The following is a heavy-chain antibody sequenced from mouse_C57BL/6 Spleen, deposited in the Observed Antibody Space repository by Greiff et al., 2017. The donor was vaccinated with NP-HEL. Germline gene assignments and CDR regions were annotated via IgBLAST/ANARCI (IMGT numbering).Heavy chain of an antibody. CDR3: ARLGDYDAGAMDY. CDR1: GFTFSDYG. Sequence: EVKLMESGGGLVQPGGSLKLSCAASGFTFSDYGMAWVRQAPRKGPEWVAFISNLAYSIYYADTVTGRFTISRENAKNTLYLEMSSLRSEDTAMYYCARLGDYDAGAMDYWGQGTSVTVSS. D-gene: IGHD2-4*01. J-gene: IGHJ4*01. CDR2: ISNLAYSI. V-gene: IGHV5-15*01.